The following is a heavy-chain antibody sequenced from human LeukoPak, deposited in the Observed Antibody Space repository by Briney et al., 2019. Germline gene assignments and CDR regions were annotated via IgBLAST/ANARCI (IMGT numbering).Heavy chain of an antibody. CDR1: GGSISSSSYS. J-gene: IGHJ2*01. D-gene: IGHD3-22*01. CDR3: ARHVHSQSDSSGYYSLWYFDL. Sequence: SETLSLTCTVSGGSISSSSYSWGWIRQPPGKGLEWIGSIYYSGSTYYNPSLKSRVTISVDTSKNQFSLKLSSVTAADTAVYYCARHVHSQSDSSGYYSLWYFDLWGRGTLVTVSS. V-gene: IGHV4-39*01. CDR2: IYYSGST.